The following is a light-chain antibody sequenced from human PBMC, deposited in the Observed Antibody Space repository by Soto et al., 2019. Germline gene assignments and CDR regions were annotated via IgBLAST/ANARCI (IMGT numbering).Light chain of an antibody. Sequence: EIVLTQSPATLSLSPGERATLSCRASQSVTDFLAWYQQKPGQAPRLLIYGASSRATGIPDRFSGSGSGTDFTLTISRLEPEDFAVYYCQQYGSSVAFGQGTKVDIK. CDR1: QSVTDF. V-gene: IGKV3-20*01. CDR3: QQYGSSVA. CDR2: GAS. J-gene: IGKJ1*01.